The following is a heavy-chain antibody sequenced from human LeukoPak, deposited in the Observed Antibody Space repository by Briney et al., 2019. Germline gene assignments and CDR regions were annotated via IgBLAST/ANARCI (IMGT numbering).Heavy chain of an antibody. CDR1: GFIFSSHW. CDR2: IKQDGSEK. D-gene: IGHD6-6*01. V-gene: IGHV3-7*01. CDR3: AREGTAARSWDFDY. Sequence: GGSLRLSCAASGFIFSSHWMSWVRQAPGKGLEWVANIKQDGSEKYYVNSVKGRFTISRDNAKNSLYLQMNSLRAEDTAVYYCAREGTAARSWDFDYWGQGTLVTVSS. J-gene: IGHJ4*02.